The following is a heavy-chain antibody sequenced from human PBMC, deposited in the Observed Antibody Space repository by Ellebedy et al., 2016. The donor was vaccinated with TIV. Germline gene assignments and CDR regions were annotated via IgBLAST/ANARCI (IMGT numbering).Heavy chain of an antibody. CDR3: ARSDRAASARAGAFDI. D-gene: IGHD6-13*01. J-gene: IGHJ3*02. CDR1: GGSISSYY. Sequence: SETLSLTCTVSGGSISSYYWSWIRQPAGKGLEWIGRIYTSGTTIHKPSLNSRVTMSADTSKNQFSLRLSSLTAADTAVYYCARSDRAASARAGAFDIWGQGTMVTVSS. V-gene: IGHV4-4*07. CDR2: IYTSGTT.